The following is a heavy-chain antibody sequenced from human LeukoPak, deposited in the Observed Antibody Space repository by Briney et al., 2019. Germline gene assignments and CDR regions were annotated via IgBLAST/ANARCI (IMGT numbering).Heavy chain of an antibody. CDR3: ARKGRIAAAGTNGGFDY. Sequence: GGTLRLSCAASGFTFSSYGMSWVRQAPGKGLEWVSAISGSGGSTYYADSVKGRFTISRDNSKNTLYLQMNSLRAEDTAVYYCARKGRIAAAGTNGGFDYWGQGTLVTVSS. CDR2: ISGSGGST. CDR1: GFTFSSYG. J-gene: IGHJ4*02. D-gene: IGHD6-13*01. V-gene: IGHV3-23*01.